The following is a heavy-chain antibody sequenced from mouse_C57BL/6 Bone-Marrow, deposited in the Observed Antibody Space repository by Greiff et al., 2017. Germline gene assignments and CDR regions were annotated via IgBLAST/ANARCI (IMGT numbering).Heavy chain of an antibody. CDR1: GYTFTNYW. CDR2: IYPGGGYT. D-gene: IGHD4-1*01. CDR3: ARWGGTPYYYAMDY. Sequence: VKLVESGAELVRPGTSVKMSCKASGYTFTNYWIGWAKQRPGHGLEWIGDIYPGGGYTNYNEKFKGKATLTADKSSSTAYMQFSSLTSEDSAIYYCARWGGTPYYYAMDYWGQGTSVTVSS. V-gene: IGHV1-63*01. J-gene: IGHJ4*01.